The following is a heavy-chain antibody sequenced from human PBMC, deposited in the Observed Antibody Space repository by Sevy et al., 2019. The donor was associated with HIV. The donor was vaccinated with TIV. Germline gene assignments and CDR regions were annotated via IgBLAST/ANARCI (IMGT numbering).Heavy chain of an antibody. CDR2: IYYSGST. J-gene: IGHJ4*02. V-gene: IGHV4-30-4*01. D-gene: IGHD3-22*01. CDR3: ARTYYYDSSGYYPDY. CDR1: GGSISSGDYY. Sequence: SETLSLTCTVSGGSISSGDYYWSWIRQPPGKGLEWIGYIYYSGSTYYNPSLKSRVTISVDTSKNQFSLKLSSVTAADTDVYYCARTYYYDSSGYYPDYWGQGTLVTVSS.